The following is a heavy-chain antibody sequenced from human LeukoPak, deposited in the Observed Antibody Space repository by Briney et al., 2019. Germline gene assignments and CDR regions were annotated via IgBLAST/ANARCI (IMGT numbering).Heavy chain of an antibody. CDR2: ISSSSSYI. Sequence: PGGSLRLSCAASGFTFSSYSMNWVRQAPGKGLEWVSSISSSSSYIYYADSVKGRFTISRDNAKNSLYLQMNSLRAEDTAVYYCARGGKNIEYFQHWGQGTLVTVSS. D-gene: IGHD4-23*01. V-gene: IGHV3-21*01. CDR3: ARGGKNIEYFQH. J-gene: IGHJ1*01. CDR1: GFTFSSYS.